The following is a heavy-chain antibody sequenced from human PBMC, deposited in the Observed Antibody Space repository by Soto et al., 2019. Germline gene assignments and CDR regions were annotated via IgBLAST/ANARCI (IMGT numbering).Heavy chain of an antibody. J-gene: IGHJ5*02. CDR3: AREGREYSSSSGFNWFAP. D-gene: IGHD6-6*01. CDR2: INPNSGGT. Sequence: DSVKVSCKASGYTFTGYYMHWVRQAPGQGLEWMGWINPNSGGTNYAQKFQGRVTMTRDTSISTAYMALSRLRSDDTAVYYCAREGREYSSSSGFNWFAPWGQGTLVTVPS. CDR1: GYTFTGYY. V-gene: IGHV1-2*02.